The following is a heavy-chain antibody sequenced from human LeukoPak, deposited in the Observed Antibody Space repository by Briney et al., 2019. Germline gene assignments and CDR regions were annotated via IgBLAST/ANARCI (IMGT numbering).Heavy chain of an antibody. D-gene: IGHD2-21*02. V-gene: IGHV3-66*04. J-gene: IGHJ3*02. CDR2: IYSGGST. CDR3: ARLYCVGDCYRGDAFDI. Sequence: GGSLRLSCAASGFTVSSNYMSWVRQAPGKGLEWVSVIYSGGSTYYADSVKGRFTISRDNSKNTLYLQMNSLRAEDTAVYYCARLYCVGDCYRGDAFDIWGQGTMVTVSS. CDR1: GFTVSSNY.